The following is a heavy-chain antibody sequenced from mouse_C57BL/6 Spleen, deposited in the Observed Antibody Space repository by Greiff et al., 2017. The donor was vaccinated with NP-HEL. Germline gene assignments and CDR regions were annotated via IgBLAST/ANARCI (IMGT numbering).Heavy chain of an antibody. V-gene: IGHV1-82*01. CDR2: IYPGDGDT. CDR3: ARGTWDY. J-gene: IGHJ2*01. Sequence: QVQLQQSGPELVKPGASVKISCKASGYAFSSSWMNWVKQRPGKGLEWIGRIYPGDGDTNYNGKFKGKATLTADKSSSTAYMQLSSLTSEDSAVYFCARGTWDYWGQGTTLTVSS. D-gene: IGHD3-3*01. CDR1: GYAFSSSW.